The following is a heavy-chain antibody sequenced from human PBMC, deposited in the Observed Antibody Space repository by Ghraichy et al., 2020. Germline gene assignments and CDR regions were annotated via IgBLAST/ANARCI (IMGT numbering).Heavy chain of an antibody. D-gene: IGHD6-19*01. CDR2: IYSSGST. J-gene: IGHJ6*02. CDR3: ARDASGWTSDGMDV. CDR1: GGSITNYY. Sequence: SQTLSLTCTVSGGSITNYYWGWIRQPAGKGLEWIGRIYSSGSTNYNPSLKSRVTMSLDTSKNQFSLKLNSVTAADTAVYYCARDASGWTSDGMDVWGQGTTVTVSS. V-gene: IGHV4-4*07.